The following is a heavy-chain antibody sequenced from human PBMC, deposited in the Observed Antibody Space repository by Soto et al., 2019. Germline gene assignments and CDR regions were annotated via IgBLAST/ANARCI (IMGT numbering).Heavy chain of an antibody. J-gene: IGHJ4*02. Sequence: EVQLLESGGGLVQPGGSLRLSCEASGFTFSSYAMSWVRQAPGKGLEWVSSISGSGSTYYADSVKGRFTISSDNSKNTLYLQMNSLRAEDTAVYYCARAGRIMVYVVDYWGQGTLVTVSS. CDR2: ISGSGST. CDR1: GFTFSSYA. V-gene: IGHV3-23*01. CDR3: ARAGRIMVYVVDY. D-gene: IGHD2-8*01.